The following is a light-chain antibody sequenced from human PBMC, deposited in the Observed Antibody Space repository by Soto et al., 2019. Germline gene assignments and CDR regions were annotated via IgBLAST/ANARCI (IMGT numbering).Light chain of an antibody. CDR1: SRDVGGYNY. Sequence: QSALTQPASVSGSPGQSITISCTGTSRDVGGYNYVSWYQQDPGQAPKVMIYDVSNRPSGVSHRFSASKSCNTASLTISGLQADDEADYYCSSYTSSSTYVFGPGITVTVL. CDR3: SSYTSSSTYV. J-gene: IGLJ1*01. V-gene: IGLV2-14*01. CDR2: DVS.